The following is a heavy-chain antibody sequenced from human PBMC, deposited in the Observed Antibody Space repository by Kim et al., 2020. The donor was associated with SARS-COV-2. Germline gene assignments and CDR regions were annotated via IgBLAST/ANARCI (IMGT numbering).Heavy chain of an antibody. V-gene: IGHV6-1*01. CDR2: TYYRSKWYN. CDR1: GDSVSSNSAA. CDR3: ARVVGALRSSSPLWFGELFNPNGHGMDV. D-gene: IGHD3-10*01. J-gene: IGHJ6*02. Sequence: SQTLSLTCAISGDSVSSNSAAWNWIRQSPSRGLEWLGRTYYRSKWYNDYAVSVKSRITINPDTSKNQFSLQLNSVTPEDTAVYYCARVVGALRSSSPLWFGELFNPNGHGMDVWGQGTTVTVSS.